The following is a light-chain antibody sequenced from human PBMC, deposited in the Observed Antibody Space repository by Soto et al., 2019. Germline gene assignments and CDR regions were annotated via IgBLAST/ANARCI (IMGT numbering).Light chain of an antibody. Sequence: DIVMTQSPDSLAVSLGERATINCKSSQSVLYSSNNKNYLAWYQQKPGQPPKLLIYWASTRESGVPDRFSGSGSGKDFTLTISSLQAEDVAVYYCQQYYSTPWTVGQGTKVEIK. CDR3: QQYYSTPWT. CDR2: WAS. CDR1: QSVLYSSNNKNY. V-gene: IGKV4-1*01. J-gene: IGKJ1*01.